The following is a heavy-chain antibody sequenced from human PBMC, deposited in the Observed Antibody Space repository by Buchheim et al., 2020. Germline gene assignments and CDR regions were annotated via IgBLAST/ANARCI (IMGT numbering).Heavy chain of an antibody. V-gene: IGHV1-69*04. J-gene: IGHJ4*02. CDR2: IIPILGIA. CDR3: ARDKLWVDTAMVTGDY. CDR1: GGTFSSYA. Sequence: QVQLVQSGAEVKKPGSSVKVSCKASGGTFSSYAISWVRQAPGQGLEWMGRIIPILGIANYAQKFQGRVTITADKSTSTADMELSSLRSEDTAVYYCARDKLWVDTAMVTGDYWGQGTL. D-gene: IGHD5-18*01.